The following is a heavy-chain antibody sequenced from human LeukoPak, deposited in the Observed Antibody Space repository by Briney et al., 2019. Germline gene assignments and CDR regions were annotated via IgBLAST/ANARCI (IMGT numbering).Heavy chain of an antibody. V-gene: IGHV1-46*01. CDR2: INPSGGST. D-gene: IGHD3-22*01. J-gene: IGHJ3*02. Sequence: ASVKVSCKASGYTFTSYYMHWVRQAPGQGLEWMGIINPSGGSTSYAQKFQGRVTMTRDTSTSTVYMELSSLRSEDTAVYYCASLAVWDYDSSGYYLYAFDIWGQGTMVTVSS. CDR3: ASLAVWDYDSSGYYLYAFDI. CDR1: GYTFTSYY.